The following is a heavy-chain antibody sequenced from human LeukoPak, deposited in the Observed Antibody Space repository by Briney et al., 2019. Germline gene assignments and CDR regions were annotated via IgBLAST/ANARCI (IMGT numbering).Heavy chain of an antibody. CDR1: GFTFDDYA. D-gene: IGHD5-18*01. CDR3: AKDSLGYSYEMDV. CDR2: ISWDGGST. Sequence: PGGSLRLSCAASGFTFDDYAMHWVRQAPGKGLEWVSLISWDGGSTYYADSVKGRFTISRDNSKNSLYLQMNSLRAEDTALYYCAKDSLGYSYEMDVWGQGTTVTVSS. J-gene: IGHJ6*02. V-gene: IGHV3-43D*03.